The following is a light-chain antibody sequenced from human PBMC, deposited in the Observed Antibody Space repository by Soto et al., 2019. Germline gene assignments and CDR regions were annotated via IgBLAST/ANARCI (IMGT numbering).Light chain of an antibody. Sequence: QSVLTQPPSVSGAPGQRVTISCTGSSSNIGAGYGVSWYQQLPGTAPKLLIYDNNNRPSGVPDRLSGPKSGTSASLAITGLQAEDEADYYCQSYDSSLSVVVFGGGTKLTVL. J-gene: IGLJ2*01. CDR3: QSYDSSLSVVV. CDR2: DNN. CDR1: SSNIGAGYG. V-gene: IGLV1-40*01.